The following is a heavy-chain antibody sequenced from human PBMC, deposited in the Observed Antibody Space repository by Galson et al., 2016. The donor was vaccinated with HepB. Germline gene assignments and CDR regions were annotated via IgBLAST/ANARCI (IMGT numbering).Heavy chain of an antibody. V-gene: IGHV3-23*01. D-gene: IGHD6-19*01. CDR1: GFTFGDYA. CDR2: FSGSGGST. J-gene: IGHJ4*02. Sequence: SLRLSCATSGFTFGDYAMSWFRQAPGKGLEWVATFSGSGGSTYYSDTVKGRFTIPRDTSKNTLYLQMNTLRAEDTAVYYCAKSPPVNMAVPYFDYWGQGTLVTVSS. CDR3: AKSPPVNMAVPYFDY.